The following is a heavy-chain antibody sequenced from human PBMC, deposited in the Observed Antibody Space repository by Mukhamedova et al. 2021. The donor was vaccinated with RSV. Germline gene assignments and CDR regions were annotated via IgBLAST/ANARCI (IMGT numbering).Heavy chain of an antibody. D-gene: IGHD3/OR15-3a*01. J-gene: IGHJ4*02. Sequence: GLEWVSYISSSGSTIYYADSVKGRFTISRDNAKHSLYLQMNSLRAEDTAVYYCARVKYYDFCLDYWGQGTLVTVSS. CDR3: ARVKYYDFCLDY. CDR2: ISSSGSTI. V-gene: IGHV3-11*01.